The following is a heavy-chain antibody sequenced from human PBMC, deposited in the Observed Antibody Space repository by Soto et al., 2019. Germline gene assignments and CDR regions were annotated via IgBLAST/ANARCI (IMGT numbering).Heavy chain of an antibody. Sequence: EVQLVESGGGLVQPGGSLRLSCVASGFTFSSYWMHWVRQAPGKGLVWVSRINSDGSSTSYADSVKGRFTISRDNAKNALYVQMNSLRGEDTAVYDCARDSYYYDSSGYFTMAYWGQGTPVNVSS. V-gene: IGHV3-74*01. D-gene: IGHD3-22*01. CDR3: ARDSYYYDSSGYFTMAY. J-gene: IGHJ4*02. CDR1: GFTFSSYW. CDR2: INSDGSST.